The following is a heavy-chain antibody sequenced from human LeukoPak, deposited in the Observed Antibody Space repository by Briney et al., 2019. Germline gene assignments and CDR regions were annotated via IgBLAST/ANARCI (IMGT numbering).Heavy chain of an antibody. CDR2: MHHSGAA. CDR1: GYSIRSDYY. D-gene: IGHD2-21*01. CDR3: AAHDHRVVGATVASFDY. V-gene: IGHV4-38-2*01. Sequence: PSETLSLTCAVSGYSIRSDYYWGWIRPPPGKGLEWIGSMHHSGAAYYNLSLKSRVTISLDTSKNNFFLSLSSVMAGDTAVYYCAAHDHRVVGATVASFDYWGQGTVVTVSS. J-gene: IGHJ4*02.